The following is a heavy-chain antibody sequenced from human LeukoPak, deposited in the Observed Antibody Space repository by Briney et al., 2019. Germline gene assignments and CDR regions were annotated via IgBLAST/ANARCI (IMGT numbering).Heavy chain of an antibody. Sequence: GGSLRLSCAASGFTFSSYAMSWVRQAPGKGLEWLSAISGSCGSTYYADSVKGRFTISRDNSKNTLYLQMNSLRAEDTPVYYCAKDKQQHSGGWYGFDYWGQGTLVTVSS. CDR2: ISGSCGST. CDR1: GFTFSSYA. CDR3: AKDKQQHSGGWYGFDY. V-gene: IGHV3-23*01. D-gene: IGHD6-19*01. J-gene: IGHJ4*02.